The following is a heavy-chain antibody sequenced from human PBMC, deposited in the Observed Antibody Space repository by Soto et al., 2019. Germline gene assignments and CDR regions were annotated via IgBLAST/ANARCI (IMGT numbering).Heavy chain of an antibody. Sequence: SETLSLTCTVSGGSISSGGYYWSWIRQHPGKGLEWIGYIYYSGSTYYNPSLKSRVTISVDTSKNQFSLKLSSVTAADTAVYYCARAYSYGLTFDYWGQGTMVTVYS. CDR2: IYYSGST. CDR1: GGSISSGGYY. D-gene: IGHD5-18*01. J-gene: IGHJ4*02. V-gene: IGHV4-31*02. CDR3: ARAYSYGLTFDY.